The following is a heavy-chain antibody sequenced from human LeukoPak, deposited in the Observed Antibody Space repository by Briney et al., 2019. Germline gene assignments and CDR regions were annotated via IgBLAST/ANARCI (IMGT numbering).Heavy chain of an antibody. CDR3: ARRPSYDFWSGYYGVDGLDV. D-gene: IGHD3-3*01. Sequence: GESLKISCKGSGYSFSSHWIAWVRQVPGKGLEWMGIIYPGDSDTRYSPSFQGQVTISADKSISTAYLHWSSLRASDTAMYYCARRPSYDFWSGYYGVDGLDVWGQGTMVTVSS. J-gene: IGHJ3*01. CDR1: GYSFSSHW. CDR2: IYPGDSDT. V-gene: IGHV5-51*01.